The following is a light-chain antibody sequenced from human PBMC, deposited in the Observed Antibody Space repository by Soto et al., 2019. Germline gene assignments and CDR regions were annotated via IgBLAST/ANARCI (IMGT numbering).Light chain of an antibody. Sequence: DIQMTQSPSSLSAAGGDGVIITCRASQSISNYLNWYQQKPGKAPKLLISAASSLQGGVPSSFSGSGSGTDFTLTISSLQPEDFATYYCQQTYSTPRTFGQGTKVDI. CDR3: QQTYSTPRT. J-gene: IGKJ1*01. V-gene: IGKV1-39*01. CDR1: QSISNY. CDR2: AAS.